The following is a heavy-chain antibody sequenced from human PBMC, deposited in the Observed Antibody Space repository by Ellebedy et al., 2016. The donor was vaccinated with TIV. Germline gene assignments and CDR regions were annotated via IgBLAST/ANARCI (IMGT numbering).Heavy chain of an antibody. J-gene: IGHJ4*02. Sequence: GESLKISXAASGFTFSSYAMHWVRQAPGKGLEWVAVISYDGSNKYYADSVKGRFTISRDNSKNTLYLQMNSLRAEDTAVYYCARDLDADSSGYYASLLYYWGQGTLVTVSS. CDR1: GFTFSSYA. CDR2: ISYDGSNK. D-gene: IGHD3-22*01. CDR3: ARDLDADSSGYYASLLYY. V-gene: IGHV3-30-3*01.